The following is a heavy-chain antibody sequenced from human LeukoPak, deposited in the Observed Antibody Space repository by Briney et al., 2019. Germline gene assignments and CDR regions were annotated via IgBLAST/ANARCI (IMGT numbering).Heavy chain of an antibody. CDR1: GFTFSSYA. J-gene: IGHJ4*02. V-gene: IGHV3-64*01. CDR2: INNNGDST. D-gene: IGHD3-10*01. CDR3: AKGRIYGSGSPFDC. Sequence: GGSLRLSCAASGFTFSSYAMSWVRQAPGKGLEYVSAINNNGDSTYYANSVKGRFTISRDNSKNTLYLQMGSLRAEDMAVYYCAKGRIYGSGSPFDCWGQGTLVTVSS.